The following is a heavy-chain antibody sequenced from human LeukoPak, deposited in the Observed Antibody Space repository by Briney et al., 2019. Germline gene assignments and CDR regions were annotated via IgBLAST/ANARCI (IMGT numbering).Heavy chain of an antibody. V-gene: IGHV1-18*01. CDR3: ARAPGAVAVLNFDY. CDR2: ISAYNGNT. D-gene: IGHD6-19*01. CDR1: GYTFTSYG. Sequence: ASVKVSCKASGYTFTSYGISWVRQAPGQGLEWMGWISAYNGNTNYAQKLQGRVTMTTDTSTSTAYMELRSLRSDDTAAYYCARAPGAVAVLNFDYWGQGTLVTVSS. J-gene: IGHJ4*02.